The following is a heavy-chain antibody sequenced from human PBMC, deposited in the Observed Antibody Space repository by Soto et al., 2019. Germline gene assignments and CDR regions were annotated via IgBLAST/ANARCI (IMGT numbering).Heavy chain of an antibody. CDR3: ARDRAMVTSFYYYYGMDV. CDR2: IWYDGSNK. D-gene: IGHD5-18*01. CDR1: GFTFSSYG. J-gene: IGHJ6*02. V-gene: IGHV3-33*01. Sequence: GGSLRVSWAASGFTFSSYGMHWVRQAPGKGLEWVAVIWYDGSNKYYADSVKGRFTISRDNSKNTLYLQMNSLRAEDTAVYYCARDRAMVTSFYYYYGMDVWGQGTTVTVSS.